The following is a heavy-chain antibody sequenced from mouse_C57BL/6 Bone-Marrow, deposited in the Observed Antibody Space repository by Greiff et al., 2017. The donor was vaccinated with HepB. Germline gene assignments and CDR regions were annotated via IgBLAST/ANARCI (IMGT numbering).Heavy chain of an antibody. D-gene: IGHD2-3*01. CDR1: GFTFTDYY. CDR2: IRNKANGYTT. J-gene: IGHJ2*01. Sequence: EVKLMESGGGLVQPGGSLSLSCAASGFTFTDYYMSWVRQPPGKALEWLGFIRNKANGYTTEYSASVKGRFTISRDNSQTILYLQMNALRAEDSATYYCAGYRSYDGYSDYWGQGTTLTVSS. CDR3: AGYRSYDGYSDY. V-gene: IGHV7-3*01.